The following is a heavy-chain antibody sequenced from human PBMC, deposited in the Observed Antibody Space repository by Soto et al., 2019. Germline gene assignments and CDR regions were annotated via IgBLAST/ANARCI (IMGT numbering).Heavy chain of an antibody. CDR1: GFAVSSSY. CDR3: ASGTTVVTAGYY. V-gene: IGHV3-53*01. D-gene: IGHD4-4*01. Sequence: EVQLVESGGGLIQPGWSRRLSCASSGFAVSSSYMSWVRQAPGKGLVWVSVIYTGGATYYADSVKGRFTISRDDSKNTLYLQMNSLRAEDTAVYYCASGTTVVTAGYYCGQGALVTVSS. CDR2: IYTGGAT. J-gene: IGHJ4*02.